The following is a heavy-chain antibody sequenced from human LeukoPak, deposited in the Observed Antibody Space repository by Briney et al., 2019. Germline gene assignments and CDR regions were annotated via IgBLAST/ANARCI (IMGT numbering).Heavy chain of an antibody. Sequence: PSETLSFTCIVSGYSISSGYYWGWIRQPPGKGLEWIGSIYHSGSTFYNPSLKSRVTISLDTSKNHFSLKLSSVTAADTAVYYCARDVDDYYDSSGYYYDWGQGTLVTVSS. CDR2: IYHSGST. J-gene: IGHJ4*02. D-gene: IGHD3-22*01. V-gene: IGHV4-38-2*02. CDR1: GYSISSGYY. CDR3: ARDVDDYYDSSGYYYD.